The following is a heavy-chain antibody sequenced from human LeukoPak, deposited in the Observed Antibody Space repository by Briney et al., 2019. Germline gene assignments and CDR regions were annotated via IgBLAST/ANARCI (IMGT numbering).Heavy chain of an antibody. J-gene: IGHJ2*01. V-gene: IGHV4-59*01. Sequence: PSETLSLTCTVSGGSISSYYWSWIRQPPGKGLEWIGYIYNSGSTNYNPSLKSRVTISVDTSKNQFSLKLSSVTAADTALYYCARTTLTYTSSSLDLWGRGTLVTVSS. CDR1: GGSISSYY. D-gene: IGHD2-2*02. CDR3: ARTTLTYTSSSLDL. CDR2: IYNSGST.